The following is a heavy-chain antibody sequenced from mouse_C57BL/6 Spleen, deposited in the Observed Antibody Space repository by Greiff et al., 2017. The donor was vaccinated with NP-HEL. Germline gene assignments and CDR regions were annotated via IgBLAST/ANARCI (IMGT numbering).Heavy chain of an antibody. CDR2: IYPGSGST. V-gene: IGHV1-55*01. D-gene: IGHD2-4*01. Sequence: QVQLQQPGAELVKPGASVKMSCKASGYTFTSYWITWVKQRPGQGLEWIGDIYPGSGSTNYNEKFKSKATLTVDTSSSTAYMQLSSLTSEDSAVYYCARNGDDYDAGYAMDYWGQGTSVTVSS. CDR3: ARNGDDYDAGYAMDY. J-gene: IGHJ4*01. CDR1: GYTFTSYW.